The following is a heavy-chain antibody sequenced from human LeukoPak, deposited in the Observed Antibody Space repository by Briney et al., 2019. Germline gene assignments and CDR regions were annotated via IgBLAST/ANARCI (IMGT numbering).Heavy chain of an antibody. D-gene: IGHD6-19*01. V-gene: IGHV3-7*05. J-gene: IGHJ4*02. CDR3: ASQFWWAAVTGTALDC. Sequence: PGGSLRLSCAASGFTFSSYWMSWVRQAPGKGLDWVANIKEDGSEKYYVDSVKGRFTISRDNAKNSLYLQLNSLRAEDTAVYYCASQFWWAAVTGTALDCWGQGTLVTVSS. CDR2: IKEDGSEK. CDR1: GFTFSSYW.